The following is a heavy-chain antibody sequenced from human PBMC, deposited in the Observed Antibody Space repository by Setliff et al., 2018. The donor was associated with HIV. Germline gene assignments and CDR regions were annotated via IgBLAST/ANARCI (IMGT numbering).Heavy chain of an antibody. J-gene: IGHJ4*02. CDR3: AKDRRSNTHLGYFDS. V-gene: IGHV3-23*01. CDR1: GFTFSDYG. D-gene: IGHD6-13*01. CDR2: ISGSGGST. Sequence: GGSLRLSCAASGFTFSDYGMSWVRQAPGKGLEWVSIISGSGGSTNYADSGKGRFTISRDNFKNTLYLQMSSLRADDTAVYYCAKDRRSNTHLGYFDSWGQGTLVTVSS.